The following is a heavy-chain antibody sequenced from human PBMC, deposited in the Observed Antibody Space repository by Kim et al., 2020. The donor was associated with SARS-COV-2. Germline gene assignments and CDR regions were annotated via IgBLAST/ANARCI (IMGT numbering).Heavy chain of an antibody. CDR2: ISRDGTIK. Sequence: GGSLRLSCAASGFTFNSYNMHWVRQAPGKGLEWVAVISRDGTIKYYADSVKGRFTISRDNSMNTLYLHMNSLRFEDTAVFYCAKASPHGDYEYFDYWGQGTLVTVSA. J-gene: IGHJ4*02. V-gene: IGHV3-30*18. CDR3: AKASPHGDYEYFDY. D-gene: IGHD4-17*01. CDR1: GFTFNSYN.